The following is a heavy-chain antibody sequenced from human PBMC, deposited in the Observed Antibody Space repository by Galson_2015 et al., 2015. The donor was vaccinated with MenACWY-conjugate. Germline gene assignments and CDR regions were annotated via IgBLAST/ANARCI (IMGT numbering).Heavy chain of an antibody. CDR1: GFTFSSYW. J-gene: IGHJ4*02. CDR3: EREYKGTEQCLFDFDY. CDR2: IKQDGSEK. Sequence: SLRLSCAASGFTFSSYWMSWVRQAPGKGLEWVANIKQDGSEKYYVDSVKGRFTTSRDNAKNSLYLQMNSLRAEDTAVYYCEREYKGTEQCLFDFDYWGQGTLVTVSS. V-gene: IGHV3-7*03. D-gene: IGHD5/OR15-5a*01.